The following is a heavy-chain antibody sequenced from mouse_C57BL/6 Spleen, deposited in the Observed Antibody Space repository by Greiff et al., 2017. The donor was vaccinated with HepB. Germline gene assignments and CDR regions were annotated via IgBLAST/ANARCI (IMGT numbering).Heavy chain of an antibody. CDR3: ARKEIWLPYYFDY. J-gene: IGHJ2*01. CDR1: GYTFTSYW. V-gene: IGHV1-64*01. Sequence: QVQLQQPGAELVKPGASVKLSCKASGYTFTSYWMHWVKQRPGQGLEWIGMIHPNSGSTNYNEKFKSKATLTVDKSSSTAYMQLSSLTSEDSAVYYCARKEIWLPYYFDYWGQGTTLTVSS. D-gene: IGHD2-2*01. CDR2: IHPNSGST.